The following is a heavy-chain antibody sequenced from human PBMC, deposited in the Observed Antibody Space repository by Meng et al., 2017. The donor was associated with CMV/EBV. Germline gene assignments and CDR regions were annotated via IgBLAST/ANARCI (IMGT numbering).Heavy chain of an antibody. J-gene: IGHJ4*02. Sequence: ASVKVSCKASGYTFTSYDINWVRQATGQGLEWMGWMNPNSGNTGYAQKFQGRVTITTDESTSTAYMELSSLRSEDTAVYYCAREVGDGGIDYWGQGTLVTVSS. CDR3: AREVGDGGIDY. CDR1: GYTFTSYD. D-gene: IGHD5-24*01. V-gene: IGHV1-8*03. CDR2: MNPNSGNT.